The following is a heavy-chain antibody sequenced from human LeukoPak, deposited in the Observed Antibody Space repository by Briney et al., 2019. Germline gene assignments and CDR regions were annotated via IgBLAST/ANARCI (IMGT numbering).Heavy chain of an antibody. CDR2: IGGSGGSA. CDR3: AKRLRTGYNYGYPDY. CDR1: GFTFSDYA. Sequence: GGSLSLSCAASGFTFSDYAMSWVRQAPGKGLEWVSSIGGSGGSAHYTDSVKGRFTISRDNYKDTLFLQMNSLRAEDTAVYYCAKRLRTGYNYGYPDYRGQGTLVTVSS. V-gene: IGHV3-23*01. J-gene: IGHJ4*02. D-gene: IGHD5-18*01.